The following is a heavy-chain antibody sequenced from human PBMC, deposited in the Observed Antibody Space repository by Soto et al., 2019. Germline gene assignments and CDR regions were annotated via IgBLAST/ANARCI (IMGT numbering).Heavy chain of an antibody. Sequence: SETLSLTCTVSGGSISSSSYYWGWIRQPPGKGLEWIGSIYYSGSTYYNPSLKSRVTISVDTSKNQFSLNLSSVTAADTAVYYCARRYVVNSSSYYFDYWGQGTLVTVSS. CDR2: IYYSGST. CDR3: ARRYVVNSSSYYFDY. V-gene: IGHV4-39*01. CDR1: GGSISSSSYY. J-gene: IGHJ4*02. D-gene: IGHD6-6*01.